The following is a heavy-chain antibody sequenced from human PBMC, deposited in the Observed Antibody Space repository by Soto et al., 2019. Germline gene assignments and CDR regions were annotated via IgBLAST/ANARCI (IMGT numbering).Heavy chain of an antibody. V-gene: IGHV1-69*01. CDR1: GGTFSNNA. Sequence: QVQLVQSGAEVKKPGSSVKVSCKTSGGTFSNNAISWVRQAPGQGLEWMGGILPIFGTANYAQKFQGRVTITADESTSSAYMELRSLRSEDTAIYYCATKIDGYNPSRGMDVCGQGTTVTVSS. J-gene: IGHJ6*02. D-gene: IGHD2-21*02. CDR3: ATKIDGYNPSRGMDV. CDR2: ILPIFGTA.